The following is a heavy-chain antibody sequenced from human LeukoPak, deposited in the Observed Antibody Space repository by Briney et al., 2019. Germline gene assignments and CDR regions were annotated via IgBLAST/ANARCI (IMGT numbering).Heavy chain of an antibody. V-gene: IGHV4-34*01. D-gene: IGHD4-11*01. Sequence: SETLSLTCAVYGGSFRGYYWSWIRQPPGKGLEWIGEINHSGSTNYNPSLKSRVTISVDTSKNQFSLKLSSVTAADTAVYYCARNPSNYSSVDYWGQGTLVTVSS. CDR1: GGSFRGYY. CDR3: ARNPSNYSSVDY. J-gene: IGHJ4*02. CDR2: INHSGST.